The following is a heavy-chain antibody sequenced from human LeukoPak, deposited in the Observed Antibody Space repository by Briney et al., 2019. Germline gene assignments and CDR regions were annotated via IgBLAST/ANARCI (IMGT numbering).Heavy chain of an antibody. CDR1: GFTFSDYY. Sequence: GGPLRLSCAASGFTFSDYYMSWIRQAPGKGLEWVSYISSSSSYTNYADSVKGRFTISRDNAKNSLYLQMNSLRAEDTAVYYCARYNDFWSGYVYYGMDVWGQGTTVTVSS. V-gene: IGHV3-11*06. CDR2: ISSSSSYT. CDR3: ARYNDFWSGYVYYGMDV. D-gene: IGHD3-3*01. J-gene: IGHJ6*02.